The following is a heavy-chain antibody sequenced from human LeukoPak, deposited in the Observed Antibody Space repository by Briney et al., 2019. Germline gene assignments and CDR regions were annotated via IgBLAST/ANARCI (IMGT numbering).Heavy chain of an antibody. V-gene: IGHV1-2*02. D-gene: IGHD6-6*01. CDR3: ARDPGGSSSAPI. CDR2: INPNSGGT. J-gene: IGHJ3*02. CDR1: GYTFTGYY. Sequence: ASVKVSCKASGYTFTGYYMHWVRQAPGQGLEWMGWINPNSGGTNYAQKFQGRVTMTRDTSISTAYMELSRLRSDDTAVYYCARDPGGSSSAPIWGQGTMVTVSS.